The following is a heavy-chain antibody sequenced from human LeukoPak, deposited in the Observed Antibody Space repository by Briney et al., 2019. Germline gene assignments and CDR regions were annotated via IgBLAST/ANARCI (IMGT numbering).Heavy chain of an antibody. D-gene: IGHD4-17*01. Sequence: PSQTLSLTCTVSGNSISSGDNYWSWIRQPAGKGLEWIGRIYTSGSTNYNPSLKSRVTISGDTSKNQFSLKLSSVTAADTAVYYCARDGYYGDYVGFDYWGQGTLVTVSS. J-gene: IGHJ4*02. CDR3: ARDGYYGDYVGFDY. CDR2: IYTSGST. CDR1: GNSISSGDNY. V-gene: IGHV4-61*02.